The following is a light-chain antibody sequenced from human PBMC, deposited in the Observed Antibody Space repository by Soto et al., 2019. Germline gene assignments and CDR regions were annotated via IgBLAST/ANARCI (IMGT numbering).Light chain of an antibody. Sequence: EIVLTQSPATLSLSPGERATLSCRASQSVSSYLAWYQQKPGQAPRLLIYDASNRATGIPARCSGSGSGTDFARSIRSLEREECAVYYGEQRSKGPRVTFGRGAKVDIK. CDR3: EQRSKGPRVT. CDR2: DAS. V-gene: IGKV3-11*01. CDR1: QSVSSY. J-gene: IGKJ3*01.